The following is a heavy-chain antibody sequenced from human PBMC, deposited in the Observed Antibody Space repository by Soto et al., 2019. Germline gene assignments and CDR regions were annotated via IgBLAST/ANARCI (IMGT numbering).Heavy chain of an antibody. CDR3: ARGLPHDYGDNGYFQH. CDR1: GFSFIDYW. V-gene: IGHV3-7*01. Sequence: EVQLVESGGGLVQPGGSLRLSCAAPGFSFIDYWMTWVRQAPGKGLEWVANIKQGGIERYYVDSVKGRFTISRDNAKNSLYLQMNSLRAEDTAVYYCARGLPHDYGDNGYFQHWGQGTLVTVSS. D-gene: IGHD4-17*01. J-gene: IGHJ1*01. CDR2: IKQGGIER.